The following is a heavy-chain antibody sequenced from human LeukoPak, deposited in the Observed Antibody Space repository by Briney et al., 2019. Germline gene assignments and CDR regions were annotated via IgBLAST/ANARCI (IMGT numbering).Heavy chain of an antibody. CDR3: ARLRYYYDSSGYADYYYGMDV. CDR1: GGSFSGYY. V-gene: IGHV4-34*01. D-gene: IGHD3-22*01. J-gene: IGHJ6*02. CDR2: INHSGST. Sequence: SETLFLTCAVYGGSFSGYYWSWIRQPPGKGLEWTGEINHSGSTNYNPSLKSRVTISVDTSKNQFSLKLSSVTAADTAVYYCARLRYYYDSSGYADYYYGMDVWAQGTTVTVS.